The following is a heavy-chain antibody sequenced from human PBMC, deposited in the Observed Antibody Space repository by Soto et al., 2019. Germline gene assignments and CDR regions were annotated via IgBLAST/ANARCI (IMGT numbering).Heavy chain of an antibody. CDR3: ARGLYGGNFDY. CDR1: DSSINSNYD. CDR2: IHHSGTT. V-gene: IGHV4-38-2*01. Sequence: PSETLSLTYGVSDSSINSNYDWRWIRQPPGKGLEWIGAIHHSGTTYYTPSLKSRVTISMDMSKNHFSLRLTSVTAADTAVYYCARGLYGGNFDYWGQGTPVTVSS. D-gene: IGHD4-17*01. J-gene: IGHJ4*02.